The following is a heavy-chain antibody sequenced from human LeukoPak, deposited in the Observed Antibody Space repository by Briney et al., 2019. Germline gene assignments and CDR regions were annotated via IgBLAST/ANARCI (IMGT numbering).Heavy chain of an antibody. V-gene: IGHV5-51*01. J-gene: IGHJ4*02. CDR1: GNSFTSYF. CDR3: ARRIYYDTRHFDY. D-gene: IGHD3-22*01. Sequence: GESLKISCKGSGNSFTSYFIAWVRQMPGKGLEWMGIIYPGDSDTRYSPSFQGQVTISADKSINTAYLQWSSLKASDTAIYYCARRIYYDTRHFDYWGQGSRVTVSS. CDR2: IYPGDSDT.